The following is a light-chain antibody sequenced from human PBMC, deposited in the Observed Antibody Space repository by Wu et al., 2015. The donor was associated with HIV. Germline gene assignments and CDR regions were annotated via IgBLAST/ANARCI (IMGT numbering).Light chain of an antibody. CDR1: QSVSSSY. CDR2: GAS. J-gene: IGKJ5*01. CDR3: QQYGSSPRIT. Sequence: EIVSTQSPGTLSLSPGERATLSCRASQSVSSSYLAWYQQKPGQAPRLLIYGASSRATGIPDRFSGSGSGTDFTLTISRLEPEDFAVYYCQQYGSSPRITFGQGTRLEIK. V-gene: IGKV3-20*01.